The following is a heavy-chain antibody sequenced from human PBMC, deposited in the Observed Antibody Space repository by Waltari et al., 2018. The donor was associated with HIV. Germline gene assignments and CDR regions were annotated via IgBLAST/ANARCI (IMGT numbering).Heavy chain of an antibody. CDR3: VTLYNESPLYSNF. Sequence: QLIKSTSALTRPGASVTISCQVSGYPLSDLSMQWVRQGRGLRLEWMGGFDPKNGKPVYSQRFWGRVSLAEDTSEDTAFLELNRLTSDDTAVYYCVTLYNESPLYSNFWGQGTLVTV. J-gene: IGHJ1*01. CDR2: FDPKNGKP. D-gene: IGHD2-15*01. CDR1: GYPLSDLS. V-gene: IGHV1-24*01.